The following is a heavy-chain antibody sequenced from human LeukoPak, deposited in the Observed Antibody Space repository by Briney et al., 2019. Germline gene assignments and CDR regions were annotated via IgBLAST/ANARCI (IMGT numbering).Heavy chain of an antibody. J-gene: IGHJ5*02. CDR3: ARDQPHAASWFDP. Sequence: GGSLRLSCAASTINFSDYGMDWVRQAPGRGLEWVSTINPTGVRTYYADSVRGRFTISRDNSKNTLFLQINSLRVEDTAIYYCARDQPHAASWFDPWGQGTLVTVSS. CDR1: TINFSDYG. CDR2: INPTGVRT. V-gene: IGHV3-23*01. D-gene: IGHD2-2*01.